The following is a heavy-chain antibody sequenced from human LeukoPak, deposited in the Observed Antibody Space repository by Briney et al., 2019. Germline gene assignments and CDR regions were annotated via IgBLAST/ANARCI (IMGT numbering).Heavy chain of an antibody. J-gene: IGHJ4*02. Sequence: PGGSLRLSCSASGFTFSSYAMHWVRQAPGKGLEYVSTICSNGGSTYYADSVKGRFTISRDNSKNTLYLQMSSLRAEDTAVYYCVKDRYWGQGTLVTVSS. CDR2: ICSNGGST. V-gene: IGHV3-64D*06. CDR1: GFTFSSYA. CDR3: VKDRY.